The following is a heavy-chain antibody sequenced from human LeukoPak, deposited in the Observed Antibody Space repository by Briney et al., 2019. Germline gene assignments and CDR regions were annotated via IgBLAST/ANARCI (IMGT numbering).Heavy chain of an antibody. CDR2: IYTSVST. V-gene: IGHV4-4*07. CDR1: GGSIRSYY. CDR3: AREVSNRAMVRGVIIKSNYYYYMDV. D-gene: IGHD3-10*01. J-gene: IGHJ6*03. Sequence: PSETLSLTCTVSGGSIRSYYWSWIRQPAGKGLEWIGRIYTSVSTNYNPSLKSRVTMSVDTSKNQFSLKLSSVTAADTAVYYCAREVSNRAMVRGVIIKSNYYYYMDVWGKGTTVTISS.